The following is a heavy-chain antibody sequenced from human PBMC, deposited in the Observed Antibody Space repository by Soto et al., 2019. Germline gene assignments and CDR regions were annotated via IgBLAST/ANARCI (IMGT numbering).Heavy chain of an antibody. V-gene: IGHV4-39*02. CDR2: VYYSGST. CDR3: AREVGEQIVVSQSLMWYYQPCKIYFDT. Sequence: QLQLHESGPGLVKPSETLSLTCTVSGASIASGSYYWSWLRQHPGKGLEWIGSVYYSGSTYSGINYYRSSPRSRDSRSADTSRSQFYLKMASVTAADTAVYFCAREVGEQIVVSQSLMWYYQPCKIYFDTWGQGTRVTVSS. CDR1: GASIASGSYY. D-gene: IGHD3-16*01. J-gene: IGHJ5*02.